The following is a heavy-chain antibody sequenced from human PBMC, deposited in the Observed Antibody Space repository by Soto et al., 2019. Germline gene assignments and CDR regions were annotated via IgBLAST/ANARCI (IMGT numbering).Heavy chain of an antibody. CDR3: AKGRVSDC. J-gene: IGHJ4*02. D-gene: IGHD6-13*01. CDR1: GFTFSSYG. Sequence: GGSLRLSCAASGFTFSSYGMHWVRQAPGKGLEWVAVISYDGSNKYYADSVKGRFTISRDNSENTLYLQMSSLRVEDTAVYYCAKGRVSDCWGQGTLVTVSS. V-gene: IGHV3-30*18. CDR2: ISYDGSNK.